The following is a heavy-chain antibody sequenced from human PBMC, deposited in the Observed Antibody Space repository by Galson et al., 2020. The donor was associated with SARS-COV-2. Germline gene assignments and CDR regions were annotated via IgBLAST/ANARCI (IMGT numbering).Heavy chain of an antibody. CDR3: AKREAATGGDSFNI. CDR1: GFTFSSQA. Sequence: GGSLRLSCAASGFTFSSQAMHWVRQAPGKGPEWVAVITYEGKTKYYADSVKGRFTITRDNSKTTLFLQMNSLRVDDTAVNYCAKREAATGGDSFNIWGQGTMVNDSS. J-gene: IGHJ3*02. D-gene: IGHD2-21*01. V-gene: IGHV3-30*18. CDR2: ITYEGKTK.